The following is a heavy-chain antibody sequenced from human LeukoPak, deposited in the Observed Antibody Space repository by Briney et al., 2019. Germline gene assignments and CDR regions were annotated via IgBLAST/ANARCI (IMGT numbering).Heavy chain of an antibody. Sequence: GASVKVSCKTSGYTFTNHEIYWVRQAPGQGLEWMGWINPNSGGTNYAQKFQGRVTMTRDTSISTAYMELSRLRSDDTAVYYCARVLDRWELHPFDYWGQGTLVTVSS. CDR1: GYTFTNHE. V-gene: IGHV1-2*02. CDR3: ARVLDRWELHPFDY. CDR2: INPNSGGT. D-gene: IGHD1-26*01. J-gene: IGHJ4*02.